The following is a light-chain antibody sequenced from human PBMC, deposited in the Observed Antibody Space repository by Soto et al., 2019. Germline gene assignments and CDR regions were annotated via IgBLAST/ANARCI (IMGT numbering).Light chain of an antibody. V-gene: IGKV3-11*01. J-gene: IGKJ5*01. CDR1: LSVTGY. CDR2: GTS. Sequence: EIVLTQSPASLALSPGERATLSCRASLSVTGYLAWYQQRPNQAPMLLIHGTSNSATGIPARFSGEGSGTDFTLTISSLEPEDSAVYYCHQRSNFGQGTRLEIK. CDR3: HQRSN.